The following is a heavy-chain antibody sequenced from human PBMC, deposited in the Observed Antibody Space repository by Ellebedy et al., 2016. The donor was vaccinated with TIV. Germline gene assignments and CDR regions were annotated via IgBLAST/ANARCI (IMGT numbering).Heavy chain of an antibody. CDR3: ARLPGDFYYDSSGYFDD. J-gene: IGHJ4*02. V-gene: IGHV5-51*01. Sequence: GESLKISCKGSGYRFTNNWIGWVRQMPGKGLEWMGIIYPGDSETTYSPSFQGQVTISADKSISTAYLQWSSLRASDTAMYYCARLPGDFYYDSSGYFDDWGQGTLVTVSS. CDR1: GYRFTNNW. CDR2: IYPGDSET. D-gene: IGHD3-22*01.